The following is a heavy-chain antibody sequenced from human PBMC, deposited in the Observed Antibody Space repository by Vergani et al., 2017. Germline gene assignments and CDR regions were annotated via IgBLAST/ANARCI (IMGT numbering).Heavy chain of an antibody. CDR2: ISSSGSTI. CDR1: GFTFSDYY. Sequence: QVQLVESGGGLVKPGGSLRLSCAASGFTFSDYYMSWIRQAPGNGLEWVSYISSSGSTIYYADSVKGRFTISRENAKNSLYLQMNSLRAEDTAVYYCARDYSVTTVTTAVDYWGQGTLVTVSS. V-gene: IGHV3-11*01. J-gene: IGHJ4*02. CDR3: ARDYSVTTVTTAVDY. D-gene: IGHD4-17*01.